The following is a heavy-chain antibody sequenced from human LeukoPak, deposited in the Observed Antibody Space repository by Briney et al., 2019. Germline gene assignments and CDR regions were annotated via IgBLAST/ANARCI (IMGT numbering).Heavy chain of an antibody. CDR3: ARVVVEVGTTDYFDY. CDR1: GFTVSSNY. D-gene: IGHD2-15*01. Sequence: GGSLRLSYAASGFTVSSNYMSWVRQAPGKGLEWVAFIRYDGSNKYYADSVKGRFTISRDNSKNTLYLQMNNLRAEDTAIYYCARVVVEVGTTDYFDYWGQGTLVTVSS. J-gene: IGHJ4*02. V-gene: IGHV3-30*02. CDR2: IRYDGSNK.